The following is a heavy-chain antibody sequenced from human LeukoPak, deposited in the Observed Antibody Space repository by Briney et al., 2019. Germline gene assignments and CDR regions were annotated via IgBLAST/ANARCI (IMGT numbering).Heavy chain of an antibody. CDR1: GYTLTSYD. CDR3: TRETSSRYFDY. CDR2: MNPNSGRT. Sequence: ASVKVSCKASGYTLTSYDINWVRQATAQGLEWMGWMNPNSGRTGYAQNFQGRITITRNTSISTAYMELSSLRSEDTAVYYCTRETSSRYFDYWGQGTLVTVSS. J-gene: IGHJ4*02. V-gene: IGHV1-8*01.